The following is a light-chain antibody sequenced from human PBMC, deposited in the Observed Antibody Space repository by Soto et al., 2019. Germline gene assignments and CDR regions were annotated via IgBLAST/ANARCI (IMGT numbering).Light chain of an antibody. J-gene: IGLJ3*02. V-gene: IGLV2-23*02. CDR2: EVT. Sequence: QSVLTQPASMSGSPGQSITISCTGTSSNVGYYHLVSWYQHHPGKAPKLIIYEVTKRPSGVSDRFSGSKSGTTASLTISGLQAEDEADYYCCSPWVSGGG. CDR3: CSPWV. CDR1: SSNVGYYHL.